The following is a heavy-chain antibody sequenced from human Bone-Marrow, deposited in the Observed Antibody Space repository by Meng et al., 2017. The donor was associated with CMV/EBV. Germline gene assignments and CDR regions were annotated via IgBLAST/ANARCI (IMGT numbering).Heavy chain of an antibody. CDR1: GFTFDDYG. J-gene: IGHJ4*02. V-gene: IGHV3-20*04. CDR2: MNWNGGRI. CDR3: ARDPYTIAEGDY. Sequence: GESLKISCAASGFTFDDYGMSWVRQAPGKGLEWVSGMNWNGGRIGYADSVKGRFTISRDNAKDSLYLQMNSLRAEDTALYYCARDPYTIAEGDYWGQGTLVPVSS. D-gene: IGHD3-9*01.